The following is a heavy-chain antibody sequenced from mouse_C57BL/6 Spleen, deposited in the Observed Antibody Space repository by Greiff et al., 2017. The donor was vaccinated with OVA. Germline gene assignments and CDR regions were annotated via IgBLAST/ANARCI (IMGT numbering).Heavy chain of an antibody. CDR2: ISSGSSTI. CDR1: GFTFSDYG. J-gene: IGHJ1*03. Sequence: EVKLVESGGGLVKPGGSLKLSCAASGFTFSDYGMHWVRQAPEKGLEWVAYISSGSSTIYYADTVKGRITISRDNAKNTLFLQMTSLRSEDTAMYYGARPATVVATWYFDVWGTGTTVTVSS. CDR3: ARPATVVATWYFDV. V-gene: IGHV5-17*01. D-gene: IGHD1-1*01.